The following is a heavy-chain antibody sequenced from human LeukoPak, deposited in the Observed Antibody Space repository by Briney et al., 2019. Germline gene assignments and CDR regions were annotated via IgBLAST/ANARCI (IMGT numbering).Heavy chain of an antibody. CDR1: GGSISSSSYY. Sequence: SETLSLTCTVSGGSISSSSYYWGWLRQPPGKGLEWIGSIYYSGSTYYNPSLKSRVTISVDTSKNQFSLKLSSVSAADTAVYYCESPSPGGAAGRDAFDIWGQGTMVTVSS. CDR2: IYYSGST. V-gene: IGHV4-39*01. D-gene: IGHD6-13*01. CDR3: ESPSPGGAAGRDAFDI. J-gene: IGHJ3*02.